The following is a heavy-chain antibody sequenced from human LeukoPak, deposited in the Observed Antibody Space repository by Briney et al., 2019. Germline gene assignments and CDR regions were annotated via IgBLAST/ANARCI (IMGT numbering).Heavy chain of an antibody. CDR1: GFTFSSYG. J-gene: IGHJ4*02. D-gene: IGHD5-18*01. CDR3: AKGAQAMVASWGDY. CDR2: ISGSGGST. V-gene: IGHV3-23*01. Sequence: GGSLRLSCAASGFTFSSYGMSWVRQAPGKGLEWVSAISGSGGSTYYADSVKGRFTISRDNSKNTLYLQMNSLRAEDTAVYYCAKGAQAMVASWGDYWGQGTLVTVSS.